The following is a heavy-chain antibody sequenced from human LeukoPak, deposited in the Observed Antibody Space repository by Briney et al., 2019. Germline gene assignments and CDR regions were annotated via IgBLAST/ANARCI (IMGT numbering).Heavy chain of an antibody. Sequence: SETLSLTCSVSGGSISSYYWSWIRQPPGKGLEWIGYIYYSGSTNYNPSLKSRVTISVDTSKNQFSLKLSSVTAADTAVYYCARHLVANHDTAVAVYYWGQGTLVTVSS. CDR3: ARHLVANHDTAVAVYY. V-gene: IGHV4-59*08. J-gene: IGHJ4*02. CDR1: GGSISSYY. D-gene: IGHD5-18*01. CDR2: IYYSGST.